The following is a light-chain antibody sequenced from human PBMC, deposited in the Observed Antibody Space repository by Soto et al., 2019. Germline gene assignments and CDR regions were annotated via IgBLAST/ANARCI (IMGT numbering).Light chain of an antibody. CDR1: QSVSSN. J-gene: IGKJ1*01. V-gene: IGKV3-15*01. CDR2: GAS. Sequence: EIVMTQSPATLSVSPGERATLSCRASQSVSSNLAWYQQKPGQAPRLLIYGASTRATGIPARFSGSGSGTEFPLTSSSLQSEAVAVYYCQQYNNWPPGRTFGQGTKVEIK. CDR3: QQYNNWPPGRT.